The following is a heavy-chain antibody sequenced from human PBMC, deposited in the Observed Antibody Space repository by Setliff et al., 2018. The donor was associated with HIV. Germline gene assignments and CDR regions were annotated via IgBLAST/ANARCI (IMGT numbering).Heavy chain of an antibody. CDR1: GGSISSSSYY. D-gene: IGHD6-6*01. CDR2: IYYSGST. V-gene: IGHV4-39*01. CDR3: ARHDGMKAARRYNNDYMDV. Sequence: SSETLSLTCTVSGGSISSSSYYWGWIRQPPGKGLEWIGSIYYSGSTYYNPSLKSRVTISVDTSKNQFALKLSSVTAADTAVYYCARHDGMKAARRYNNDYMDVWGKGTTVTVSS. J-gene: IGHJ6*03.